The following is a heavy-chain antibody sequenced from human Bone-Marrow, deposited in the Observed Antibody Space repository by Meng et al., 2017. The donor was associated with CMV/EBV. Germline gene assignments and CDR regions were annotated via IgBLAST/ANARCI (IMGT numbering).Heavy chain of an antibody. CDR2: IIPILGIA. D-gene: IGHD3-3*01. J-gene: IGHJ6*02. V-gene: IGHV1-69*02. Sequence: SVKVSCKASGGTFSSYTISWVRQAPGQGLEWMGRIIPILGIANYAQKFQGRVTITADKSTSTAYMELSSLRSEDTAVYYCARGFLEERGMDVWGQGTTVTVSS. CDR1: GGTFSSYT. CDR3: ARGFLEERGMDV.